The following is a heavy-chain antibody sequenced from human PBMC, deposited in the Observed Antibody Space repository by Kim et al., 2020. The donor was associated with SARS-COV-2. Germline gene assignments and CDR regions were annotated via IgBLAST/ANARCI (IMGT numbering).Heavy chain of an antibody. Sequence: GGSLRLSCAASGLTFINAWMTWVRQGPGRGLEWVGRIKSKSDGGTTDYGAPVRGRFTISRDDLKNTVYLQMNSLKTEDTAVYYCTTEGISNVRWYYAGMDVWGQGTAVTVSS. V-gene: IGHV3-15*01. J-gene: IGHJ6*02. CDR2: IKSKSDGGTT. CDR1: GLTFINAW. D-gene: IGHD3-10*01. CDR3: TTEGISNVRWYYAGMDV.